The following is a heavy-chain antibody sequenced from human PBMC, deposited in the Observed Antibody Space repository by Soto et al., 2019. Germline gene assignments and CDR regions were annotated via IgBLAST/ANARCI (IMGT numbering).Heavy chain of an antibody. CDR2: ISAYNGNT. D-gene: IGHD2-21*02. CDR1: GYTFTSYG. V-gene: IGHV1-18*01. J-gene: IGHJ2*01. Sequence: VASVKVSCKASGYTFTSYGISWVRQAPGQGLEWMGWISAYNGNTNYAQKLQGRVTMTTDTSTSTAYMELRSLRSDDTAVYYCARERHIVVVTAPNWSFDLWGRGPLVTVSS. CDR3: ARERHIVVVTAPNWSFDL.